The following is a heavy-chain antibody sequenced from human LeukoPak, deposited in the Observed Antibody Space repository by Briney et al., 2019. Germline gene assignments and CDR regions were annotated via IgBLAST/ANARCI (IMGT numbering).Heavy chain of an antibody. CDR2: IYYSGST. D-gene: IGHD4-23*01. CDR1: GGSISSGGYY. CDR3: ARVTMVTGGAFDI. V-gene: IGHV4-31*03. J-gene: IGHJ3*02. Sequence: SETLSLTCTVSGGSISSGGYYWSWIRQHPGKGLEWIGYIYYSGSTYYNPSLKSRVTISVDTSKNQFSLKLSSVTAADTAVYYCARVTMVTGGAFDIWGQGTMVTVSS.